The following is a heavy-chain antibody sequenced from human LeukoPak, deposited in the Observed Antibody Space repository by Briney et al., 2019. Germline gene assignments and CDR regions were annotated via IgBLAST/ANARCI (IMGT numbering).Heavy chain of an antibody. CDR1: GYTFTSYY. CDR2: INPSGGST. CDR3: ARGSEAYCGGDCYSVLAY. D-gene: IGHD2-21*02. J-gene: IGHJ4*02. V-gene: IGHV1-46*01. Sequence: ASVKVSRKASGYTFTSYYMHWVRQAPGQGLEWMGIINPSGGSTSYAQKFQGRVTMTRDTSTSTVYMELSSLRSEDTAVYYCARGSEAYCGGDCYSVLAYWGQGTLVTVSS.